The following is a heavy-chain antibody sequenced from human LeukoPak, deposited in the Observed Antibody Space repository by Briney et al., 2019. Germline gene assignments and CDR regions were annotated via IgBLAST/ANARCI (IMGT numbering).Heavy chain of an antibody. CDR2: IYYSGST. Sequence: SETLSLTCNVSGGSISSSSYQWGWIRQPPGKGLEWIGSIYYSGSTSYNPSLESRVTVSVDASKNQLSLKLPSVTAADTAVYYCARHGGRYYMDLDFWGQGSLVTVSS. CDR3: ARHGGRYYMDLDF. D-gene: IGHD1-26*01. V-gene: IGHV4-39*01. CDR1: GGSISSSSYQ. J-gene: IGHJ4*02.